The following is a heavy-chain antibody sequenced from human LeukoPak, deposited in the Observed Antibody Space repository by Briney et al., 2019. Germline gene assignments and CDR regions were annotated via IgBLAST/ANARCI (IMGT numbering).Heavy chain of an antibody. CDR2: ISSSSNYI. CDR1: GFTFSRYS. CDR3: ARDPGMVRGVIKDAFDI. V-gene: IGHV3-21*01. Sequence: GGSLRLSCAASGFTFSRYSMNWVRQAPGKGLEWVSSISSSSNYIYYADSVKGRFTVSRDNAKNSLYLQMNSLRAEDTAVYYCARDPGMVRGVIKDAFDIWGQGTMVTVSS. J-gene: IGHJ3*02. D-gene: IGHD3-10*01.